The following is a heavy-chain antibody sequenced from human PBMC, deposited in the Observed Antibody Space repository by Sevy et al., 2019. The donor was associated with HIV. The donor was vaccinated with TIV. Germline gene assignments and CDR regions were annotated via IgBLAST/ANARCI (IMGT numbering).Heavy chain of an antibody. Sequence: GGSLRLSCAASGFTFSSYAMHWVRQAPGKGLEWVAVISYDGSNKYYADSVKGRFTISRDNSKNTLYLQMNSLRAEDTAVYYCARVRQKGSGGVMGYWGQGTLVTVSS. CDR1: GFTFSSYA. CDR3: ARVRQKGSGGVMGY. V-gene: IGHV3-30-3*01. D-gene: IGHD3-16*01. J-gene: IGHJ4*02. CDR2: ISYDGSNK.